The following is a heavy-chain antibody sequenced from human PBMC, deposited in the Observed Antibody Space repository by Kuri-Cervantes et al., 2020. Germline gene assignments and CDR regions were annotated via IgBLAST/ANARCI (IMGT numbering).Heavy chain of an antibody. Sequence: GESLKISCAASGFTFSNAWMSWVRQAPGKGLEWVGRIKSKTDGGTTDYAEPVKGRFTISRDDSKNTLYLQMNSLKTEDTDVYYCTTGSRDSSGYYIRYFQHWGQGTLVTVSS. D-gene: IGHD3-22*01. J-gene: IGHJ1*01. CDR1: GFTFSNAW. CDR2: IKSKTDGGTT. V-gene: IGHV3-15*01. CDR3: TTGSRDSSGYYIRYFQH.